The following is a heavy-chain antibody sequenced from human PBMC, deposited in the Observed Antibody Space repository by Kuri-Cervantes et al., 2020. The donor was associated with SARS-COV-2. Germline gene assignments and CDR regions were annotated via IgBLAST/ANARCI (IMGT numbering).Heavy chain of an antibody. CDR2: IIPIFGTA. Sequence: SVKVSCKASGGTFSSYAISWVRQAPGQGLEWMGGIIPIFGTANYAQKFQGRVTITADESTSTAYMELSSLRSEDTAVYCCARDQTRSGWTFLFDYWGQGTLVTVSS. D-gene: IGHD6-19*01. V-gene: IGHV1-69*13. J-gene: IGHJ4*02. CDR3: ARDQTRSGWTFLFDY. CDR1: GGTFSSYA.